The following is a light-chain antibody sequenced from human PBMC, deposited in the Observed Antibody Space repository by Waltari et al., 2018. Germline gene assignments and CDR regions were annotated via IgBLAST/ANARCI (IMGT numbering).Light chain of an antibody. V-gene: IGKV1-8*01. Sequence: AIRMTQSPSSFSASTGDRVTITCRASQGISSYFAWYQQKPGKAPKLLIYAPSTLQSGVPSRFSGSGSGTDFTLTISCLQSEDFATYYCQQYYSYPRTFGQGTKVEIK. CDR3: QQYYSYPRT. CDR2: APS. J-gene: IGKJ1*01. CDR1: QGISSY.